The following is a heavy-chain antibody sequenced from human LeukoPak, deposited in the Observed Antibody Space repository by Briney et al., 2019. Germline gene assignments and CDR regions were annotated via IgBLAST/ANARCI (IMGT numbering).Heavy chain of an antibody. J-gene: IGHJ4*02. CDR1: GFTFSSYS. CDR3: ARSLRITGTSDY. D-gene: IGHD1-20*01. V-gene: IGHV3-21*01. CDR2: ISSSSSYI. Sequence: GGSLRLSCAASGFTFSSYSMNWVRQAPGKGLEWVSSISSSSSYIYYADSVMGRFTISRDNAKNSLYLQMNSLRAEDTAVYYCARSLRITGTSDYWGQGTLVTVSS.